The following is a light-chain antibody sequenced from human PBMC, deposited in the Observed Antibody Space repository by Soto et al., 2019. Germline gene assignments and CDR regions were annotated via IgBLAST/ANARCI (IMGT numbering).Light chain of an antibody. V-gene: IGKV1-12*01. CDR3: QQADTFPIT. CDR1: QGISRS. Sequence: EIQMTQKPSSVSASVGDRITITCQASQGISRSLAWYQQKPGKAPKLLIYGASSLQSGVPSRFSGSGFGTDFTLSISSLQPEDFAVYYCQQADTFPITFGQGTLLE. CDR2: GAS. J-gene: IGKJ5*01.